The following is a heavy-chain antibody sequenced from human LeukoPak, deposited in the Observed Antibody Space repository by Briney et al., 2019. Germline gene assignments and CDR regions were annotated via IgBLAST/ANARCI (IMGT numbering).Heavy chain of an antibody. CDR2: ISYDGSNK. V-gene: IGHV3-30*04. J-gene: IGHJ3*02. Sequence: RAGGSLRLSCAASGFTFSSYAMHWVRQAPGKGLEWVAVISYDGSNKYYADSVKGRFTISRDNSKNTLYLQMNSLRAEDTAVYYCARDRFEAVISGGGAFDIWGQGTMVTVSS. D-gene: IGHD3-22*01. CDR1: GFTFSSYA. CDR3: ARDRFEAVISGGGAFDI.